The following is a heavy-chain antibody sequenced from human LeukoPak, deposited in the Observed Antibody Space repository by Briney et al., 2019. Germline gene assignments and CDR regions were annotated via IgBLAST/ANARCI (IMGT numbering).Heavy chain of an antibody. J-gene: IGHJ6*03. CDR1: GGSISSGSYY. D-gene: IGHD2-2*01. V-gene: IGHV4-61*02. CDR3: ARTYCSSTSCPHYYYYYMDV. CDR2: IYTSGST. Sequence: SETLSLTCTVSGGSISSGSYYWSWIRQPAGKGLEWIGRIYTSGSTNYNPSLKSRVTISVDTSKNQFSLKLSSVTAADTAVYYCARTYCSSTSCPHYYYYYMDVWGKGTTVTVSS.